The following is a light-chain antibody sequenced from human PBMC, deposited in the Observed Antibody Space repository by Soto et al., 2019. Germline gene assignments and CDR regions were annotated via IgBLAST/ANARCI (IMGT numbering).Light chain of an antibody. CDR1: SSDVGGYNY. CDR3: SSYTTSRTYVV. J-gene: IGLJ2*01. CDR2: EVR. V-gene: IGLV2-14*01. Sequence: QSAPTQPASASGSPGQSITISCTGTSSDVGGYNYVSWYQQHPGKAPKLMIYEVRNRPSGVSNRFSGSKSGNTASLTISGLQAEDEAYYYCSSYTTSRTYVVFGGGTKLTLL.